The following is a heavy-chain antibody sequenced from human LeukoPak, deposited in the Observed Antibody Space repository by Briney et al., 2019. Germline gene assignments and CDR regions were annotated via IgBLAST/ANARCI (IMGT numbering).Heavy chain of an antibody. CDR3: ARHYCSGGSCYLDY. J-gene: IGHJ4*02. CDR1: GYSFSSYW. CDR2: IYPGDSDT. V-gene: IGHV5-51*01. Sequence: GESLKISCKGLGYSFSSYWNAWVRQMPGKGLEWMGIIYPGDSDTRYSPSFQGLVTISADKSISTAYLQWSSLKASDTAMYYCARHYCSGGSCYLDYWGQGTLVTVSS. D-gene: IGHD2-15*01.